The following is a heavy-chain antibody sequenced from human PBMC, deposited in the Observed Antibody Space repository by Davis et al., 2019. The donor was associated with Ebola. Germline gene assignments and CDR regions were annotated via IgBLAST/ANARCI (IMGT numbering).Heavy chain of an antibody. J-gene: IGHJ4*02. V-gene: IGHV3-30-3*01. Sequence: PGGSLRLSCAASGFTFSSYAMHWVRQAPGKGLEWVAVISYDGSNKYYADSVKGRFTISRDNSKNTLYLQMNSLRAEDTAVYYCAKDLIAVAGSGVFHYWGQGTLVTVSS. CDR1: GFTFSSYA. CDR2: ISYDGSNK. D-gene: IGHD6-19*01. CDR3: AKDLIAVAGSGVFHY.